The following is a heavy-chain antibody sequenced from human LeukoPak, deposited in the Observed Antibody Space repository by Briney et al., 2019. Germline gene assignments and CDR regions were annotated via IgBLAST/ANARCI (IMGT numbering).Heavy chain of an antibody. V-gene: IGHV1-69*13. Sequence: GASVKVSCKASGGTFSSYAISWVRQAPGQGLEWKGGIIPIFGTANYAQKFQGRVTITADESTSTAYMELSSLRSEDTAVYYCARGGPYGDYSFDYWGQGTLVTVSS. CDR3: ARGGPYGDYSFDY. J-gene: IGHJ4*02. D-gene: IGHD4-17*01. CDR2: IIPIFGTA. CDR1: GGTFSSYA.